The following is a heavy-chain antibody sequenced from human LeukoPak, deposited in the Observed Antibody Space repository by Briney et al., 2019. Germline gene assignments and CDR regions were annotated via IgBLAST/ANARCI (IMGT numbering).Heavy chain of an antibody. CDR1: GGPISSYY. J-gene: IGHJ4*02. V-gene: IGHV4-59*01. Sequence: KPSETLSLTCTVSGGPISSYYWSWIRQPPGKGLEWIGYIYYSGSTNYNPSLKSRVTISVDTSKNQFSLRLSSVTAADTAVYYCARSIAARPIGRPPLGFDYWGQGTLVTVSS. D-gene: IGHD6-6*01. CDR2: IYYSGST. CDR3: ARSIAARPIGRPPLGFDY.